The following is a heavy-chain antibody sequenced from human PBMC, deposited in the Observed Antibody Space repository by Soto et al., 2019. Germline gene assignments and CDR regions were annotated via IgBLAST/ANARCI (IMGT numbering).Heavy chain of an antibody. CDR2: ISGSGGST. CDR1: GFTFSSYA. CDR3: AKDRFLEWSPTHMDV. V-gene: IGHV3-23*01. J-gene: IGHJ6*03. Sequence: GGSLRLSCAASGFTFSSYAMSWVRRAPGKELEWVSAISGSGGSTYYADSVKGRFTISRDNSKNTLYLQMNGLRAEDTAVYYCAKDRFLEWSPTHMDVWGKGTTVTVSS. D-gene: IGHD3-3*01.